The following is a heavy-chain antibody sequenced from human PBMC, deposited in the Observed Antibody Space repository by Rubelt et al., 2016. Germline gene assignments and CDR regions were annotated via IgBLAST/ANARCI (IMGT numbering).Heavy chain of an antibody. J-gene: IGHJ4*02. Sequence: QVQLVQSGAEVKKPGASVKVSCKASGYTFTSYGISWVRQAPGQGLEWMGWISAYNGNTNYAQKLQGRVTMTTGTSTSTAYRELRSPRSDDTAVYYCARDLPPFRRYNWNFPLDYWGQATLVTVSS. D-gene: IGHD1-7*01. CDR2: ISAYNGNT. CDR3: ARDLPPFRRYNWNFPLDY. CDR1: GYTFTSYG. V-gene: IGHV1-18*01.